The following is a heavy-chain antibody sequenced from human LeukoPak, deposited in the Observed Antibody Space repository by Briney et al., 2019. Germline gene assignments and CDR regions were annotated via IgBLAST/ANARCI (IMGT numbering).Heavy chain of an antibody. CDR1: GGTFSSYA. V-gene: IGHV1-69*05. CDR2: IIPIFGTA. J-gene: IGHJ4*02. Sequence: ASVKVSCKASGGTFSSYAISWVRQAPGQGLEWIGRIIPIFGTANYAQKFQGRVTITTVESTSTAYMELSSLRSEDTAVYYCARDPYGVYSREGYYFDYWGQGTLVTVSS. CDR3: ARDPYGVYSREGYYFDY. D-gene: IGHD4-17*01.